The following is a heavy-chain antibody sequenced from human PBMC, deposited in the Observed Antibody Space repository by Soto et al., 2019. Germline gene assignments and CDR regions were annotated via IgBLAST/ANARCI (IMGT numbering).Heavy chain of an antibody. CDR1: GGSISSSSYY. D-gene: IGHD6-6*01. CDR3: VRPRAGAARGFDP. Sequence: SETLSLTCTVSGGSISSSSYYWGWIRQPPGKGLEWVGSIHYGGSTYYNPSLKSRVTISVDTSKNQFSLKLASVTAADTAVYYCVRPRAGAARGFDPWGQGTLVTVSS. J-gene: IGHJ5*02. V-gene: IGHV4-39*01. CDR2: IHYGGST.